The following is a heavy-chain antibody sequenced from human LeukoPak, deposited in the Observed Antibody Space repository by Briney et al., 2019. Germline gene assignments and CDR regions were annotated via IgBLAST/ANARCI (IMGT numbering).Heavy chain of an antibody. CDR1: GFTFSSYG. CDR3: AKDQMDSAMAYYFDY. J-gene: IGHJ4*02. D-gene: IGHD5-18*01. V-gene: IGHV3-30*18. CDR2: ISYDGSNK. Sequence: GGSLRLSCAASGFTFSSYGMHWVRQAPGKGLEWVAVISYDGSNKYYADSVKGRFTISRDNSKNTLYLQMNSLRAEDTAVYYCAKDQMDSAMAYYFDYWGQGTLVTVSS.